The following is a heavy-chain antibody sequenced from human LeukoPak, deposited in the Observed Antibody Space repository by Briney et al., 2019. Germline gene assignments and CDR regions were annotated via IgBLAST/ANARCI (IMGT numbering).Heavy chain of an antibody. Sequence: GGSLRLSCAASGFAFSAFGVHWVRQAPGKGLEWVALISFDGSDKYYADSVKGRCTISRDNSKNTLYLQMNSLRVEDTAVYYCARLRASTRIFNYWGQGTLVTVSS. CDR3: ARLRASTRIFNY. D-gene: IGHD3-3*01. CDR2: ISFDGSDK. V-gene: IGHV3-30*03. CDR1: GFAFSAFG. J-gene: IGHJ4*02.